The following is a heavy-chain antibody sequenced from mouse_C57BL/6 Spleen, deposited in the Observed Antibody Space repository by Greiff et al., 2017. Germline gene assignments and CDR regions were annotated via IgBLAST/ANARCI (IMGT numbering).Heavy chain of an antibody. CDR1: GFNIKDDY. V-gene: IGHV14-4*01. CDR3: TSVYDGYFAY. Sequence: EVQLKQSGAELVRPGASVKLSCTASGFNIKDDYMHWVKQRPEQGLEWIGWIDPENGDTEYASKFQGKATITADTSSNTAYLQLSSLTSEDTAVYYCTSVYDGYFAYWGQGTLVTVSA. J-gene: IGHJ3*01. D-gene: IGHD2-3*01. CDR2: IDPENGDT.